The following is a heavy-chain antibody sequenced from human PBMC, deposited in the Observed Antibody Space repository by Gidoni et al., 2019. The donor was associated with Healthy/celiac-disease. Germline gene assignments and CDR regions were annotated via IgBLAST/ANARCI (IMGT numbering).Heavy chain of an antibody. CDR2: IYPGDSDT. D-gene: IGHD3-22*01. CDR1: GYRFPSYW. V-gene: IGHV5-51*01. Sequence: EVQLVQSGAEVQKPGESLRISCHGSGYRFPSYWIGWMRQMPGKGLEWIGIIYPGDSDTRYSPSFQGQVTISADKSISTAYRQWSSLKASDTAMYYCARLGAYYDPGNAFDIWGQGTMVTVSS. CDR3: ARLGAYYDPGNAFDI. J-gene: IGHJ3*02.